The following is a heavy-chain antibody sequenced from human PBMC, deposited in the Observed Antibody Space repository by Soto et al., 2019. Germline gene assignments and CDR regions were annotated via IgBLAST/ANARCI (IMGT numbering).Heavy chain of an antibody. Sequence: PSETLSLTCTVSGGSISSYYWSWIRQPPGKGLEWIGYIYYSGSTNYNPSLKSRVTISVDTSKNQFSLKLSSVTAADTAVYYCARARGGEVYYDSSGYYEFDYWGQGTLVTVSS. J-gene: IGHJ4*02. D-gene: IGHD3-22*01. V-gene: IGHV4-59*01. CDR1: GGSISSYY. CDR3: ARARGGEVYYDSSGYYEFDY. CDR2: IYYSGST.